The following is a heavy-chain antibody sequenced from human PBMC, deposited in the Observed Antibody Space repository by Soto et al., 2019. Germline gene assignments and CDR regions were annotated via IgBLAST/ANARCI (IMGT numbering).Heavy chain of an antibody. CDR1: GGTFSSYA. CDR2: IIPIFGTA. V-gene: IGHV1-69*06. CDR3: ARGGYYGSGSYYNSHDY. J-gene: IGHJ4*02. D-gene: IGHD3-10*01. Sequence: QVQLVQSGAEVKKPGSSVKVSCKASGGTFSSYAISWVRQAPRQGLEWMGGIIPIFGTANYAQKFQGRVTITADKSTSTAYMELSSLRSEDTAVYYCARGGYYGSGSYYNSHDYWGQGTLVTVSS.